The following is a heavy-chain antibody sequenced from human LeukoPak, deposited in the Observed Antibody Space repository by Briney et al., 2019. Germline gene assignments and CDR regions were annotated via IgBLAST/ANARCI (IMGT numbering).Heavy chain of an antibody. CDR2: IIPILGIA. CDR3: ASGRHDYGDYYFDY. CDR1: GGTFSSYA. J-gene: IGHJ4*02. D-gene: IGHD4-17*01. Sequence: ASVKVSCKASGGTFSSYAISWVRQAPGQGLEWMGRIIPILGIANYAQKFQGRVTITRDTSASTAYMELSSLRSEDTAVYYCASGRHDYGDYYFDYWGQGTLVTVSS. V-gene: IGHV1-69*04.